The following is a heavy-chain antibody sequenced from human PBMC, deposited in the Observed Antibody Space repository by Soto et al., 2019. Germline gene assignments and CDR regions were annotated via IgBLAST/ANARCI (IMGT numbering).Heavy chain of an antibody. CDR3: ASGNYYFDY. CDR2: AYYRSKWYA. CDR1: GDSVSSNSAA. Sequence: PSQTLSLTCAMSGDSVSSNSAAWNWIRQSPSRGLEWLGRAYYRSKWYADYSVSMESRMIINPDTSKNQFSLQLNSVTPEDTAVYYCASGNYYFDYWGQGSLVTVSS. V-gene: IGHV6-1*01. J-gene: IGHJ4*02. D-gene: IGHD1-7*01.